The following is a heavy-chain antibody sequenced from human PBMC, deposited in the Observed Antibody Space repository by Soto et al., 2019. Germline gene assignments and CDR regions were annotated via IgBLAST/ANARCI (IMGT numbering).Heavy chain of an antibody. CDR3: ARVATGNRYFDY. V-gene: IGHV3-23*01. CDR1: GFTFSSYG. Sequence: GGSLRLSCEASGFTFSSYGMSWTRQAPGRGLEWVSDISGGSTYYADSVKGRFTISRDNSRNTLYLQINTLRVEDTAIYYCARVATGNRYFDYWGQGTLVTVSS. CDR2: ISGGST. D-gene: IGHD4-4*01. J-gene: IGHJ4*02.